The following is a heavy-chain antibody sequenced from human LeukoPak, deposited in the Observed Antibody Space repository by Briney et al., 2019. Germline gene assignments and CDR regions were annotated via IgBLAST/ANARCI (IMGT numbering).Heavy chain of an antibody. CDR2: INPNSGGT. D-gene: IGHD5-18*01. Sequence: ASVKVSCKASGYTFTGYYMHWVRQAPGQGLEWMGRINPNSGGTNYAQKFQGRVTMTRDTSISTAYMELRSLRSDDTAVYYCARWAAMVTFFDYWGQGTLVTVSS. CDR1: GYTFTGYY. V-gene: IGHV1-2*06. J-gene: IGHJ4*02. CDR3: ARWAAMVTFFDY.